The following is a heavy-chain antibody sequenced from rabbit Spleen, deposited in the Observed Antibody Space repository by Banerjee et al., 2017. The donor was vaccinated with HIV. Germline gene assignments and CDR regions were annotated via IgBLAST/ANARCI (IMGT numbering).Heavy chain of an antibody. D-gene: IGHD1-1*01. V-gene: IGHV1S45*01. J-gene: IGHJ4*01. Sequence: QQQVVESGGGLVQPGASLTLTCTASRFDFNSGGVSWVRQAPGKGLEWIACINIVTGKSVYASWAKGRFTMSRTSSTTVTLQMTSLTAADTATYFCARDLVAVIGWNFGLWGPGTLVTVS. CDR1: RFDFNSGG. CDR2: INIVTGKS. CDR3: ARDLVAVIGWNFGL.